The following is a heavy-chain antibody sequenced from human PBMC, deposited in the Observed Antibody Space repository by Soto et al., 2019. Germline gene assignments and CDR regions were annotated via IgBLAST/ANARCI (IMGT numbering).Heavy chain of an antibody. CDR3: ARVKRGWFDP. CDR1: GGSVSSGDYS. CDR2: ISHSRST. J-gene: IGHJ5*02. V-gene: IGHV4-30-2*01. Sequence: NPSETLSLTCAVSGGSVSSGDYSWSWIRQPPGKGLEWIGYISHSRSTYYSSSLKSRVTISVDRSKNQFSLKLNSVTAADTAVYYCARVKRGWFDPWGQGTLVTVSS.